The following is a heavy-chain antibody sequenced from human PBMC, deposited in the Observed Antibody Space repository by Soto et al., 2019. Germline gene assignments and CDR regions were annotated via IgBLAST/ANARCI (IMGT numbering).Heavy chain of an antibody. CDR2: ISANNGNT. CDR1: GGTFSSYA. D-gene: IGHD5-12*01. J-gene: IGHJ4*02. V-gene: IGHV1-18*01. Sequence: ASVKVSCKASGGTFSSYAISWVRQAPGQGLEWMGWISANNGNTNYAQKLQGRVTMTADTSTSTAYMELRSLRSDDTAVYYCAREVDSGNPIDYWGQGTLVTVSS. CDR3: AREVDSGNPIDY.